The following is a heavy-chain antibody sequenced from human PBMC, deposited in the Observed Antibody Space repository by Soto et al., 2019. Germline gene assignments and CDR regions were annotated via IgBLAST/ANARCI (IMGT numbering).Heavy chain of an antibody. V-gene: IGHV1-3*01. CDR1: GYTFTRYA. J-gene: IGHJ5*02. CDR2: INAGNGNT. D-gene: IGHD6-6*01. CDR3: ASEEYSSSSGQPNWFDP. Sequence: ASVKVSCKASGYTFTRYAMHWVRQAPGQRLEWMGWINAGNGNTKYSQKFQGRVTITRDTSASTAYMELSSLRSEDTAVYYCASEEYSSSSGQPNWFDPWGQGTLVTVSS.